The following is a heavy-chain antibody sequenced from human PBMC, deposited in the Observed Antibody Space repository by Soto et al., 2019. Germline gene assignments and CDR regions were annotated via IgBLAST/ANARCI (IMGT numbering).Heavy chain of an antibody. J-gene: IGHJ5*02. CDR3: ARQGYRTSSGWDL. D-gene: IGHD6-19*01. CDR1: GGSISSSSYY. CDR2: IYYTGST. V-gene: IGHV4-39*01. Sequence: QLQLQESGPGLVKPSETLSLTCTVSGGSISSSSYYWGWIRQPPGKGLEWIGGIYYTGSTYYNPSLKSRVTLSVDKSKNQFSLKLSSVTATDTAVYYCARQGYRTSSGWDLWGQGTLVTVSS.